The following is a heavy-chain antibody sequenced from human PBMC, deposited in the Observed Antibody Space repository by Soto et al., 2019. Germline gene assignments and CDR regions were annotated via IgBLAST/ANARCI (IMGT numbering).Heavy chain of an antibody. D-gene: IGHD3-16*01. CDR3: ARDLLDTWGSDYYYYYGMDV. CDR1: GGTFSSYA. CDR2: IIPIFGTA. J-gene: IGHJ6*02. Sequence: QVQLVQSGAEVKKPGSSVKVSCKASGGTFSSYAISWVRRAPGQGLEWMGGIIPIFGTANYAQKFQGRVTITADESTSTAYMELSSLRSEDTAVYYCARDLLDTWGSDYYYYYGMDVWGQGTTVTVSS. V-gene: IGHV1-69*01.